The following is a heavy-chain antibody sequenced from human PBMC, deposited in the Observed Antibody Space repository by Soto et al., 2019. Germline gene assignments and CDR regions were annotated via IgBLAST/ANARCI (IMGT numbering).Heavy chain of an antibody. CDR3: ARVPHGGYYDFWSGYGNTYYYYMDV. Sequence: GGSLRLSCAASGFTFSSYSMNWVRQAPGKGLEWVSSISSSSSYIYYADSVKGRFTISRDNAKNSLYLQMNSLRAEDTAVYYCARVPHGGYYDFWSGYGNTYYYYMDVWGKGTTVTVSS. CDR2: ISSSSSYI. V-gene: IGHV3-21*01. CDR1: GFTFSSYS. D-gene: IGHD3-3*01. J-gene: IGHJ6*03.